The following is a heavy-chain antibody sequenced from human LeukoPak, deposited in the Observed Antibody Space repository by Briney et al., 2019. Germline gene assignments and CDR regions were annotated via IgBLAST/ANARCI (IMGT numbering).Heavy chain of an antibody. CDR2: INGTAINT. J-gene: IGHJ4*02. V-gene: IGHV3-23*01. D-gene: IGHD6-19*01. CDR3: AKGLSSGWYYFDY. CDR1: GFTIMNSA. Sequence: GGSLRLSCAASGFTIMNSAMNRVRQAPGKGLEWVSAINGTAINTDYADSVKGRFTISRDNSENTLYLQMKSLRAEDTAVYYCAKGLSSGWYYFDYWGQGTLVTVSS.